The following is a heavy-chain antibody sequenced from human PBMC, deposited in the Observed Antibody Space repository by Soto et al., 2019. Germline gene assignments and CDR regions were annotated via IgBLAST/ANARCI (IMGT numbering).Heavy chain of an antibody. CDR1: GFTFSSYG. CDR3: AREGTSGGIDY. CDR2: ISSSGSTI. V-gene: IGHV3-48*03. J-gene: IGHJ4*02. D-gene: IGHD2-2*01. Sequence: GGSLRLSCAASGFTFSSYGMSWVRQAPGKGLEWASYISSSGSTIYYADSVKGRSTVSRDSTKNSLYLQMNSLRAEDTAVYYCAREGTSGGIDYGGQGTLVTVSS.